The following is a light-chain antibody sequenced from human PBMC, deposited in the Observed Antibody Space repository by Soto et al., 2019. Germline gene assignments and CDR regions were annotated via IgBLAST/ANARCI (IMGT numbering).Light chain of an antibody. J-gene: IGKJ5*01. CDR3: QQRSNWPSIT. Sequence: EIVLTQSPGTLSLSPGERATLSCRASLSVSSYLAWYQQKPGQAPRLLIYDASSRATGIPARFSGSGSGTDFALTISSLEPEDFAVYYCQQRSNWPSITFGQGTRLEIK. CDR2: DAS. V-gene: IGKV3-11*01. CDR1: LSVSSY.